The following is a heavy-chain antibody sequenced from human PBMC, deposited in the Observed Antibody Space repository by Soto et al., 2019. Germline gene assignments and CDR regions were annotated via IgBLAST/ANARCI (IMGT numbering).Heavy chain of an antibody. Sequence: SETLSLTCPVSGGSISSYYWTWIRQPPGTGLEWIGEINHSGSTNYNPSLKSRVTISVDTSKNQFSLKLSSVTAADTAVYYCARSRDSSSWNYFDYWGQGTLVTVSS. CDR3: ARSRDSSSWNYFDY. J-gene: IGHJ4*02. V-gene: IGHV4-34*01. CDR2: INHSGST. CDR1: GGSISSYY. D-gene: IGHD6-13*01.